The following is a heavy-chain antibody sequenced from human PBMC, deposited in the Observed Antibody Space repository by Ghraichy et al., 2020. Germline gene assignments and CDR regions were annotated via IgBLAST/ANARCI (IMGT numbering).Heavy chain of an antibody. CDR2: ISSSSSTI. Sequence: GGSLRLSCAASGFTFSSYSMNWVRQAPGKGLEWVSYISSSSSTIYYADSVKGRFTISRDNAKNSLYLQMNSLREEDTAVYYCARDAKDFWSGYRYYYYYYGMDVWGQGTTVTVSS. D-gene: IGHD3-3*01. CDR1: GFTFSSYS. CDR3: ARDAKDFWSGYRYYYYYYGMDV. V-gene: IGHV3-48*02. J-gene: IGHJ6*02.